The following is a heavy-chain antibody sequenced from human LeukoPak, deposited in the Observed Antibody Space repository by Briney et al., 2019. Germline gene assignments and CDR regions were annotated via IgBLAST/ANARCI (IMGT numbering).Heavy chain of an antibody. CDR3: ARENTAMLALDY. J-gene: IGHJ4*02. D-gene: IGHD5-18*01. V-gene: IGHV3-53*01. CDR1: GFTVSSNY. Sequence: PGGSLRLSCAASGFTVSSNYMSWVRQAPGKGLEGVSVIYSGGSTYYADSVKGRFTISRDNSKNTLYLQVNSLRAEDTAVYYCARENTAMLALDYWGQGTLVTVSS. CDR2: IYSGGST.